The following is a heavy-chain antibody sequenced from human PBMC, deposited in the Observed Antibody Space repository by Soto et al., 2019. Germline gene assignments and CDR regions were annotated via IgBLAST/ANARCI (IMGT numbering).Heavy chain of an antibody. D-gene: IGHD3-9*01. CDR1: GFTFSSYS. CDR3: ARGFELRYFDWLPDDAFDI. Sequence: GGSLRLSCAASGFTFSSYSMNWVRQAPGKGLEWVSYISSSSSTIYYADSVKGRFTISRDNAKNSLYLQMNSLRAEDTAVYYCARGFELRYFDWLPDDAFDIWGQGTMVTVSS. V-gene: IGHV3-48*01. J-gene: IGHJ3*02. CDR2: ISSSSSTI.